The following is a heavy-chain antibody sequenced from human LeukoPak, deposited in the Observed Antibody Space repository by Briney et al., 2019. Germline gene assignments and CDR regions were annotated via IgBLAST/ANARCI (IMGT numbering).Heavy chain of an antibody. CDR2: ISGSGGST. Sequence: GALRLSCAASGFTFSSYAMSWVRQAPGKGLEWVSAISGSGGSTYYADSVKGRFTISRDNSKKTLYLQMNSLRAEDTAVYYCAKATGGIAARPLDYWGQGTLVTVSS. D-gene: IGHD6-6*01. V-gene: IGHV3-23*01. CDR3: AKATGGIAARPLDY. CDR1: GFTFSSYA. J-gene: IGHJ4*02.